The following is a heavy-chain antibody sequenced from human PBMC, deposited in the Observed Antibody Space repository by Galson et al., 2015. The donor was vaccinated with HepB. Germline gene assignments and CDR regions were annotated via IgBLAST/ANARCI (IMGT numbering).Heavy chain of an antibody. V-gene: IGHV3-9*01. CDR2: ISWNSGSI. CDR3: AKGGKGDCGGDCHHLGPADY. J-gene: IGHJ4*02. CDR1: GFTFDDYA. D-gene: IGHD2-21*01. Sequence: SLRLSCAASGFTFDDYAMHWVRQAPGKGLEWVSGISWNSGSIGYADSVKGRFTISRDNAKNSLYLQMNSLRAEDTALYYCAKGGKGDCGGDCHHLGPADYWGQGTLVTVSS.